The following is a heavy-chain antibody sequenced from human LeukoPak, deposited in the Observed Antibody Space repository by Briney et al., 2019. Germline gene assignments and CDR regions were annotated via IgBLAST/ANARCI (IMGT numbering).Heavy chain of an antibody. V-gene: IGHV1-18*01. Sequence: GASVKVSCKASGYTFTSYGISWVRQAPGQGLEWMGWISAYNGNTNYAQKFQGRVTMTRNTSISTAYMELSSLRSHDTAVYYCARGAARSFDYWGQGTLVTVSS. J-gene: IGHJ4*02. D-gene: IGHD6-6*01. CDR1: GYTFTSYG. CDR2: ISAYNGNT. CDR3: ARGAARSFDY.